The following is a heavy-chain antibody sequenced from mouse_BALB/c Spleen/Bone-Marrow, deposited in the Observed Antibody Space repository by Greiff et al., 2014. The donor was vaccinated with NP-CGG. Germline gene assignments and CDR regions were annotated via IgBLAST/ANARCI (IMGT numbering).Heavy chain of an antibody. Sequence: EVKLQESGGGLVQPGGSRKLSCAASGFTFSSFGMHWVRQAPEKGLEWVAYISSGSSTIYYADTVKGRFTIARDNPKNTLFLQMTGLRSEDTAMYYCARSWEYFDVWGAGTTVTVSS. V-gene: IGHV5-17*02. D-gene: IGHD4-1*01. CDR1: GFTFSSFG. J-gene: IGHJ1*01. CDR3: ARSWEYFDV. CDR2: ISSGSSTI.